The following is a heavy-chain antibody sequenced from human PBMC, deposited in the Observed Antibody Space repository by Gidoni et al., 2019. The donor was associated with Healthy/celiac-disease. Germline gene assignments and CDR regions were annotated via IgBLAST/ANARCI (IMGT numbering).Heavy chain of an antibody. D-gene: IGHD3-10*01. CDR1: GFTFSRYW. V-gene: IGHV3-74*01. J-gene: IGHJ6*02. Sequence: EVQLVEAGGGLVQPGGSLRLSCSASGFTFSRYWMHWVRQAPGKGLVWVSRINSDWSSTSYADSVQGRFTIFRDNAKNTLYLQMNSLRAEDTAVYYCAREMSPGFGALGGGMDVWGQGTTVTVSS. CDR3: AREMSPGFGALGGGMDV. CDR2: INSDWSST.